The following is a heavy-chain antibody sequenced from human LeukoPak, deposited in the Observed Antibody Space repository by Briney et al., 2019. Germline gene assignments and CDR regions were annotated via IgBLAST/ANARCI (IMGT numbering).Heavy chain of an antibody. CDR3: ARAGSGRSPDWFDP. J-gene: IGHJ5*02. D-gene: IGHD1-26*01. CDR2: ISSSGSTI. V-gene: IGHV3-48*03. CDR1: GFTFSSYE. Sequence: GGSLRLSCVASGFTFSSYEMNWVRQAPGKGLEWVSYISSSGSTIYYADSVKGRFTISRDNAKNSLYLQMNSLRAEDTAVYYCARAGSGRSPDWFDPWGQGTLVTVSS.